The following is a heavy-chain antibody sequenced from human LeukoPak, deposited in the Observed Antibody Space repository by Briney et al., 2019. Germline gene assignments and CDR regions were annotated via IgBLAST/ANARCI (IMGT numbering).Heavy chain of an antibody. V-gene: IGHV4-39*01. D-gene: IGHD2-2*01. Sequence: TSETLSLTCTVSGGSISSSSYYWGWIRQPPGKGLQWIGSINYSGTTYYNPSLKSRVTISVDTSKNQFSLKLNSVTAADTAVYYCARLPIVVVPSTSFDMWGQGTMVTVSS. CDR1: GGSISSSSYY. CDR2: INYSGTT. J-gene: IGHJ3*02. CDR3: ARLPIVVVPSTSFDM.